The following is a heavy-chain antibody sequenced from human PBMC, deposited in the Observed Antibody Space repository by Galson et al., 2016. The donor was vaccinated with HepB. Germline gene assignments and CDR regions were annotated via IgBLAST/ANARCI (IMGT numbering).Heavy chain of an antibody. V-gene: IGHV3-74*03. CDR1: GFPFSNFW. Sequence: SLRLSCAASGFPFSNFWMHWVRQVPGEGLVWVSDINPDGSSTKYAASVEGRFTISRDNAKNTLYLQLNNLRAEDTPVYYCARDPEDAVTLDYWGQGTLVTVSS. CDR2: INPDGSST. CDR3: ARDPEDAVTLDY. J-gene: IGHJ4*02. D-gene: IGHD4-11*01.